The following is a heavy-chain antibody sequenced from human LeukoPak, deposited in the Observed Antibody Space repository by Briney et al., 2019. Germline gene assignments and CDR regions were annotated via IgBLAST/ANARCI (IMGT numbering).Heavy chain of an antibody. CDR3: ARGATSVGATHY. V-gene: IGHV1-2*02. D-gene: IGHD1-26*01. CDR2: INPNSGGT. Sequence: ASVKVSCKASGYTFTGYYMHWVRQAPGQGLEWMGWINPNSGGTNYAQKFQGGVTMTRDTSISTAYMELSSLRSEDTAVYYCARGATSVGATHYWGQGTLVTVSS. J-gene: IGHJ4*02. CDR1: GYTFTGYY.